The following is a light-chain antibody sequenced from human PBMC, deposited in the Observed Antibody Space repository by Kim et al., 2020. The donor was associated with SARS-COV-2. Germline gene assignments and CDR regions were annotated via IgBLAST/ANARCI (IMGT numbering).Light chain of an antibody. Sequence: TVLTQSPGPLSLSPGERATLSCRASQTVNSSFLAWYQQKPGQTPRLLIYGASRRATGIPDRFGGSGSGTEFTLSINRMEPDDFAVYFCHQYDGSPPWTFGQGTKLEI. V-gene: IGKV3-20*01. J-gene: IGKJ1*01. CDR2: GAS. CDR1: QTVNSSF. CDR3: HQYDGSPPWT.